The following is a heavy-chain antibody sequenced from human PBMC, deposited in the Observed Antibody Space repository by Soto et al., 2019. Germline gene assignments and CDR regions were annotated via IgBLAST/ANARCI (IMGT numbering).Heavy chain of an antibody. Sequence: SETLSLTCAVSGVSISSGNWWTWVRQSPQRGLEYIGEIFHDGTANYYPSFERRVAISVDTSKNQFSLKLTSVTAADTAIYFCARLVYDTRINYMYLDFWGQGTLVTVSS. CDR2: IFHDGTA. J-gene: IGHJ4*02. V-gene: IGHV4-4*02. CDR1: GVSISSGNW. D-gene: IGHD3-10*01. CDR3: ARLVYDTRINYMYLDF.